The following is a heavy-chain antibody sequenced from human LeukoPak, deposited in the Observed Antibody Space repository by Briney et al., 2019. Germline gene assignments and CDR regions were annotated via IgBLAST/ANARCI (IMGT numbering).Heavy chain of an antibody. CDR2: INHSGST. J-gene: IGHJ4*02. CDR3: ARSLGELSFPHLDY. V-gene: IGHV4-34*01. CDR1: GGSFSGYY. Sequence: SETLSLTCAVYGGSFSGYYWSWIRQPPGKGLEWIGEINHSGSTNYNPSLKSRVTISVDTSKNQFSLKLSSVTAADTAVYYCARSLGELSFPHLDYWGQGTLVTVSS. D-gene: IGHD3-16*02.